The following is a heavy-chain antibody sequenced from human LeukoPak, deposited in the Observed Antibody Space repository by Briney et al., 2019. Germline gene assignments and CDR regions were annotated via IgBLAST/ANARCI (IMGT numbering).Heavy chain of an antibody. CDR1: GFTFSSYS. Sequence: GGSLRLSCAASGFTFSSYSMNWVRQAPGKGLEWVSSISSSSSYIYYADSVKGRFTISRDNSKNTLYLQMNSLRAEDTAVYYCAKGWFGEYHDYWGQGTLVTVSS. J-gene: IGHJ4*02. CDR3: AKGWFGEYHDY. V-gene: IGHV3-21*04. D-gene: IGHD3-10*01. CDR2: ISSSSSYI.